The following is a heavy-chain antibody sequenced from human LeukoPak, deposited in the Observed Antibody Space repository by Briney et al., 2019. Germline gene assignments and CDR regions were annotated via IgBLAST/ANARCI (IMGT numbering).Heavy chain of an antibody. V-gene: IGHV3-74*01. Sequence: GGSLRLSCAASGLTFSTYWMHWVRQAPGKGLVWVSCINSDGSSPSYADSVKGRFTISRDNPKNTVYLQMNSLRAEDTAVYYCARWGSSGWYPMDVWGQGTTVTVSS. CDR3: ARWGSSGWYPMDV. J-gene: IGHJ6*02. CDR2: INSDGSSP. CDR1: GLTFSTYW. D-gene: IGHD6-19*01.